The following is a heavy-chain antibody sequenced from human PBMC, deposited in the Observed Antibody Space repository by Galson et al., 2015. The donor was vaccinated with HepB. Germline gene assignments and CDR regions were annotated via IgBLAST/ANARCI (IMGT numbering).Heavy chain of an antibody. CDR2: INAGNGNT. D-gene: IGHD5-18*01. CDR3: ARDIAGGGYSSFPKNWFDP. CDR1: GYTFTSYA. J-gene: IGHJ5*02. V-gene: IGHV1-3*01. Sequence: SVKVSCKASGYTFTSYAMHWVRQAPGQRLEWMGWINAGNGNTKYSQKFQGRVTITRDTSASTAYMELSSLRSEDTAVYYCARDIAGGGYSSFPKNWFDPWGQGTLVTVSS.